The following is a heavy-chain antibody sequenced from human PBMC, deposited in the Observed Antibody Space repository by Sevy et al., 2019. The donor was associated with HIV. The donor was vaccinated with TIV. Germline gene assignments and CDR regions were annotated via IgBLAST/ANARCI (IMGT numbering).Heavy chain of an antibody. V-gene: IGHV3-21*01. CDR2: ISSSSSYM. CDR1: GFTFSSYS. J-gene: IGHJ6*02. D-gene: IGHD4-17*01. Sequence: GGSLRLSCAASGFTFSSYSMNWVRQAPGKGLEWVSSISSSSSYMYYADSVKGRFTISRDNAKNSLYLQMNSLRAEDTAVYYCARECVGPYGDVIPFNVRLCGMDVWGQGTTVTVSS. CDR3: ARECVGPYGDVIPFNVRLCGMDV.